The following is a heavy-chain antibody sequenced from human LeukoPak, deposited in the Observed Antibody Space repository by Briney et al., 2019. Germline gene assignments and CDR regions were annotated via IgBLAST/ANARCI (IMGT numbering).Heavy chain of an antibody. CDR3: ARDLLYDSSGCAFDI. J-gene: IGHJ3*02. D-gene: IGHD3-22*01. CDR2: IYYSGST. Sequence: SETLSLTCTVSGGSISSYYWSWIRQPPGKGLEWIGYIYYSGSTNYNPSLKSRVTISVDTSKNQFSLKLSSVTAADTAVYYCARDLLYDSSGCAFDIWGQGTMVTFSS. CDR1: GGSISSYY. V-gene: IGHV4-59*01.